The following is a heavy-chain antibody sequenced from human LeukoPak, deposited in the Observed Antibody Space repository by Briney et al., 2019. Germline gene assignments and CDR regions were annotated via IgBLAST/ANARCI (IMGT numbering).Heavy chain of an antibody. D-gene: IGHD1-26*01. CDR1: GFTFSSYS. Sequence: GGSLRLSCAASGFTFSSYSMNWVRQAPGKGLEWVSSISSSSSYIYYADSVKGRFTISRDNAKNSLYLQMNSLKAEDTAVYYCARDGSSGSYGYWGQGTLVTVSS. CDR3: ARDGSSGSYGY. CDR2: ISSSSSYI. J-gene: IGHJ4*02. V-gene: IGHV3-21*01.